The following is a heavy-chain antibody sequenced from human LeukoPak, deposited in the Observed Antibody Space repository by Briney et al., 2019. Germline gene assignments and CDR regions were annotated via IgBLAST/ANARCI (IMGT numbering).Heavy chain of an antibody. CDR1: GFTFSSYA. D-gene: IGHD3-9*01. Sequence: PGGSLRLSCAASGFTFSSYAMSWVRQAPGKGLEGVSAISGSGGSTYYADSVKGRFTISRDNSKNTLYLQMNSLRAEDTAVYYCAKDGDILTGSDYWGQGTLVTVSS. V-gene: IGHV3-23*01. CDR2: ISGSGGST. J-gene: IGHJ4*02. CDR3: AKDGDILTGSDY.